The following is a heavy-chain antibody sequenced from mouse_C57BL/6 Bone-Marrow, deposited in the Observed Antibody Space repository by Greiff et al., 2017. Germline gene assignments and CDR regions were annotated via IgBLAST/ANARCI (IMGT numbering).Heavy chain of an antibody. CDR1: GYTFTDYW. V-gene: IGHV1-55*01. CDR3: AGSAYFGAYFGW. J-gene: IGHJ3*02. Sequence: QVQLQQSGAELVKPGASVKMSCTASGYTFTDYWMTWVKQRPGQGLEWIGDIYPGSGSTNYNAKFKGKATLTVDTSSSTAYMQLSSLTSEDAAVYYCAGSAYFGAYFGWWGQGTLVTVSA. CDR2: IYPGSGST. D-gene: IGHD1-1*01.